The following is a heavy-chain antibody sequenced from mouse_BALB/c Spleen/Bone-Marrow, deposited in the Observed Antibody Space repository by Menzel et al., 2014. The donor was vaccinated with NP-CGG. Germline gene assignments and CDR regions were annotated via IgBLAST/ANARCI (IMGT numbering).Heavy chain of an antibody. J-gene: IGHJ2*01. Sequence: EVKLMESGPELVKPGASVKISCKASGYSLTGYFMNWVMQSHGKSLEWIGRINPYNGDTFYNQKFKGKATLTVDKSSSTAHMELRSLASEDSAVYYCARDYYDYYFDYWGQGTTLTVSS. V-gene: IGHV1-20*02. CDR2: INPYNGDT. CDR1: GYSLTGYF. D-gene: IGHD2-4*01. CDR3: ARDYYDYYFDY.